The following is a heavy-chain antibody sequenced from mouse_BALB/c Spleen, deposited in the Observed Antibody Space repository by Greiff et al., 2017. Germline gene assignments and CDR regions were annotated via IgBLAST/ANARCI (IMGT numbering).Heavy chain of an antibody. J-gene: IGHJ2*01. CDR3: ARGSGYVDY. V-gene: IGHV1S81*02. CDR2: INPSNGRT. Sequence: VQLQQPGAELVKPGASVKLSCKASGYTFTSYWMHWVKQRPGQGLEWIGEINPSNGRTNYNEKFKSKATLTVDKSSSTAYMQLSSLTSEDSAVYYCARGSGYVDYWGQGTTLTVSS. CDR1: GYTFTSYW. D-gene: IGHD3-1*01.